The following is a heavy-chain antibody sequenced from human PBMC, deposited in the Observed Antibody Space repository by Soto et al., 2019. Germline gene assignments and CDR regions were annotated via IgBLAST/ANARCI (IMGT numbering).Heavy chain of an antibody. CDR2: ISTLNGNT. CDR1: GYDYVTYA. D-gene: IGHD5-18*01. Sequence: QAQLVQSGAEVKKPGASVNVSCKASGYDYVTYAITWVRQRPGQGLEWMGWISTLNGNTNYAQNFQGRVTMTTHTSTRIVHLDLRSLRSDDTAVYYCARRVQVWLPDYYGMDVWDEGTTVTVSS. J-gene: IGHJ6*04. V-gene: IGHV1-18*01. CDR3: ARRVQVWLPDYYGMDV.